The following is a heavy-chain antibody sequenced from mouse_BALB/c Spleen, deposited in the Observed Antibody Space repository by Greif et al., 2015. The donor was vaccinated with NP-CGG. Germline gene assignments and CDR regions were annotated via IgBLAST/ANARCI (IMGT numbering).Heavy chain of an antibody. CDR2: INSNGGST. CDR3: AGNCDGFAY. Sequence: EVQLVESGGGLVQPGGSLKLSCAASGFTFSSYGMSWVRQTPDKRLELVATINSNGGSTYYPDSVKGRFTISRDNAKNTLYLQMSSLKSEDTAMYYCAGNCDGFAYWGQGTLVTVSA. CDR1: GFTFSSYG. J-gene: IGHJ3*01. V-gene: IGHV5-6-3*01.